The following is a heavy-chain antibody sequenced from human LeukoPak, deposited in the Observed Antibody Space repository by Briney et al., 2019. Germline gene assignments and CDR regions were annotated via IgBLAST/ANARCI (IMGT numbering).Heavy chain of an antibody. CDR1: GGSISSYY. Sequence: SETLSLTCTVSGGSISSYYWSWIRQPPGKGLEWIGYIYYSGSTNYNPSLKSRVTISVDTSKNQFSLKLSSVTAADTAVYYCARGDDSITMVRGVIITSYYFDYWGQGTLVTVSS. D-gene: IGHD3-10*01. CDR2: IYYSGST. J-gene: IGHJ4*02. V-gene: IGHV4-59*01. CDR3: ARGDDSITMVRGVIITSYYFDY.